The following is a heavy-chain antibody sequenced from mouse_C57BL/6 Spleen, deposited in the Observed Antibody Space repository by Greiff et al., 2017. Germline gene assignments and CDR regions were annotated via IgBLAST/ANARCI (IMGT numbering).Heavy chain of an antibody. J-gene: IGHJ3*01. Sequence: VQRVESGAGLVRPGSSLKLSCTASGYTFTSYCMYWVRQTPIQGLEWIATINASDSDTHYNHNVKDQVTFTGDKATSKAYMQLSGLTSEDTAIYYCAREGCGLGVDSFAYWGQGTPVTVSA. D-gene: IGHD1-3*01. CDR2: INASDSDT. V-gene: IGHV1-52*01. CDR3: AREGCGLGVDSFAY. CDR1: GYTFTSYC.